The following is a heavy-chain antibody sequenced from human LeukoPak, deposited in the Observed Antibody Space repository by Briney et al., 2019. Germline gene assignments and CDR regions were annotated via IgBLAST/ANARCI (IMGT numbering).Heavy chain of an antibody. V-gene: IGHV3-53*01. D-gene: IGHD5-12*01. CDR2: IYSGGST. J-gene: IGHJ4*02. CDR3: ARGYSTLFDY. Sequence: GGSLRLSCAASGFTFSSYGMSWVRQAPGKGLEWVSVIYSGGSTYYADSVKGRFTISRDNSKNTLYLQMNSLRAEDTAVYYCARGYSTLFDYWGQGTLVTVSS. CDR1: GFTFSSYG.